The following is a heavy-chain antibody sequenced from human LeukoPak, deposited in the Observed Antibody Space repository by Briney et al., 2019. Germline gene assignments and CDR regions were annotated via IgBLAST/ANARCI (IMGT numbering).Heavy chain of an antibody. J-gene: IGHJ4*02. D-gene: IGHD5-18*01. Sequence: SETLSLTCTVSGGSISRNSDYWGWIRQPPGKGLEWIGSIYYGGSTYYNPSLKSRVTISVDTSKNQFSLKLSSVTAADTAVYYCARDYSYGPRGVDYWGQGTLVTVSS. CDR1: GGSISRNSDY. V-gene: IGHV4-39*07. CDR3: ARDYSYGPRGVDY. CDR2: IYYGGST.